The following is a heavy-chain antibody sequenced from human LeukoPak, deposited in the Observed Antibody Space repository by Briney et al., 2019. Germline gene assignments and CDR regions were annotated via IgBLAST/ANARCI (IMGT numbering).Heavy chain of an antibody. V-gene: IGHV5-51*01. Sequence: GESLKISCQGSGYNFPIYWIGWVRQMPGQGLEWMGIIYPDDSNTIYGPSFQGQVTISADKSISTAYLQWSSLKASDTAMYYCARMNDILTVGAFDIWGQGTMVTVSS. CDR2: IYPDDSNT. CDR3: ARMNDILTVGAFDI. J-gene: IGHJ3*02. CDR1: GYNFPIYW. D-gene: IGHD3-9*01.